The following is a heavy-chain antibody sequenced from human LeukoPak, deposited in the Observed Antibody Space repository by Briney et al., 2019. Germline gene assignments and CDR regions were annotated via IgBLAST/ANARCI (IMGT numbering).Heavy chain of an antibody. D-gene: IGHD6-6*01. Sequence: SETLSFTCTVSCGSISNKYWSWIRQPPRKGLEWIGNIYYSGNTNYNPSLKSRVTILVDTSKNQVSLKLSSVTAADTAVYFCARDWGVGGRPGYMDVWGKGTTVTVSS. V-gene: IGHV4-59*01. J-gene: IGHJ6*03. CDR1: CGSISNKY. CDR2: IYYSGNT. CDR3: ARDWGVGGRPGYMDV.